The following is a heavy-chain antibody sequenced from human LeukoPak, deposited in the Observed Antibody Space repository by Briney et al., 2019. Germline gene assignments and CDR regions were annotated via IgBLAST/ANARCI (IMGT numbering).Heavy chain of an antibody. CDR3: ARGGLLDYYYGMDV. D-gene: IGHD2-21*01. Sequence: ASVKVSCKASGYTFTGYYMHWVRQAPGQGLEWMGWINPNSGGTNYAQKFQGRVTKTRDTSISTAYMELSRLRSDDTAVYYCARGGLLDYYYGMDVWGQGTTVTVSS. CDR2: INPNSGGT. CDR1: GYTFTGYY. V-gene: IGHV1-2*02. J-gene: IGHJ6*02.